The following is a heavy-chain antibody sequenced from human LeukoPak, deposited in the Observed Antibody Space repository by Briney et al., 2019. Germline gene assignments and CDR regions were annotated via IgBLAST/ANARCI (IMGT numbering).Heavy chain of an antibody. CDR2: IYHSGST. Sequence: SQTLSLTCTVSGGSISSGGYYWSWIRQPPGKGLEWIGYIYHSGSTYYNPSLKSRVTISVDRSKNQFSLKLSSVTAADTAVYYCASTSGSYHRWFDPWGQGTLVTVSS. J-gene: IGHJ5*02. CDR3: ASTSGSYHRWFDP. D-gene: IGHD3-10*01. V-gene: IGHV4-30-2*01. CDR1: GGSISSGGYY.